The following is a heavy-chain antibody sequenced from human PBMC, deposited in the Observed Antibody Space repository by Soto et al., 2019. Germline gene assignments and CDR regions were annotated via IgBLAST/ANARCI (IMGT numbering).Heavy chain of an antibody. J-gene: IGHJ4*02. CDR3: ARDPIFYYASSGYGGSYFDY. V-gene: IGHV4-30-4*01. CDR1: GASVTSDDYY. D-gene: IGHD3-22*01. Sequence: SETLSLTCAVSGASVTSDDYYSSWIRQPPGKGLEWIGYIYHSGSTYYNPSLKSRVSISIDTSQNQFSLKLTSLTAADTAVYYCARDPIFYYASSGYGGSYFDYWGQGSRVTVSS. CDR2: IYHSGST.